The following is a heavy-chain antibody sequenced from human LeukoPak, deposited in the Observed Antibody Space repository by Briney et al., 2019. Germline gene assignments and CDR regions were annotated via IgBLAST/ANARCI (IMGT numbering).Heavy chain of an antibody. Sequence: ASVKVSCKASGYTFTSYDINWVRQATGQGLGWMGWMNPNSGNTGYAQKFQGRVTMTRNTSISTAYMELSSLRSEDTAVYYCARGGYDGSTPDWYFDLWGRGTLVTVSS. CDR3: ARGGYDGSTPDWYFDL. CDR1: GYTFTSYD. CDR2: MNPNSGNT. D-gene: IGHD5-12*01. V-gene: IGHV1-8*01. J-gene: IGHJ2*01.